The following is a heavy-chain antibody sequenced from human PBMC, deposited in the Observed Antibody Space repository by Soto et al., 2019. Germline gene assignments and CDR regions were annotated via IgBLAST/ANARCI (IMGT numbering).Heavy chain of an antibody. CDR2: IYYSGST. V-gene: IGHV4-39*01. CDR3: VRHASGYYVS. J-gene: IGHJ5*02. D-gene: IGHD3-3*01. Sequence: QLQLQESGPGLVKPSETLSLICTVSGGSITSSDYYWGWIRQPPGKGLEWIGSIYYSGSTYYSPSLKGRVTISIASSKKHFSLMLTSVTAADTALYYCVRHASGYYVSWGQGTRVTVSS. CDR1: GGSITSSDYY.